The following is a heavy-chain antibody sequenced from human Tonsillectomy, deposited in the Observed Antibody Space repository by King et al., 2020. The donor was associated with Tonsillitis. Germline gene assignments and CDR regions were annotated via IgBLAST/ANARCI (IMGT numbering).Heavy chain of an antibody. Sequence: VQLVESGGGVVQPGRSLRLSCAASGFTFSRYTMHWVRQAPGKGLEWVALISYDGNSKYCADSVKGRFTISRDTSKNTLYLQMNSLRAEDTAVYFCATWREESWDSGGQGTMVTVSS. V-gene: IGHV3-30*01. CDR1: GFTFSRYT. J-gene: IGHJ3*02. D-gene: IGHD3-3*01. CDR3: ATWREESWDS. CDR2: ISYDGNSK.